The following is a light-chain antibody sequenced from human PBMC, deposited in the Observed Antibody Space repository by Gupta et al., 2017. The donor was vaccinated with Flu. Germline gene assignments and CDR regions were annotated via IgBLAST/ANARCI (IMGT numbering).Light chain of an antibody. CDR3: QQSYSTLQVT. CDR2: AAS. J-gene: IGKJ5*01. V-gene: IGKV1-39*01. Sequence: SSLSASVGDRVTITCRASQSISSYLNWYQQKPGKAPKLLIYAASSLQSGVPSRFSGSGYGTDFTLTISSLQPEDFATYYCQQSYSTLQVTFGQGTRLEIK. CDR1: QSISSY.